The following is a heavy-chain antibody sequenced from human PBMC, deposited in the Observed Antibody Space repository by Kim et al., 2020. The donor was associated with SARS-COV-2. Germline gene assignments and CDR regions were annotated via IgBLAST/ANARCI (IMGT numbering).Heavy chain of an antibody. J-gene: IGHJ4*02. CDR3: ASPNWNVWYYFDY. V-gene: IGHV4-39*01. CDR1: GCSISSSSYY. CDR2: IYYSGST. D-gene: IGHD1-1*01. Sequence: SETLSLTCTVSGCSISSSSYYWGWIRQPPGKGLEWIGSIYYSGSTYYNPSLKSRVTISVDTSKNQFSLKLSSVTAADTAVYYCASPNWNVWYYFDYWGQGTLVTVSS.